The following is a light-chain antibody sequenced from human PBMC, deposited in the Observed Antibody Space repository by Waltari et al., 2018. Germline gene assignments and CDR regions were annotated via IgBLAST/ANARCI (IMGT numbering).Light chain of an antibody. V-gene: IGLV6-57*04. Sequence: FILTQPHSVSESPGKPVTISCTRSGGSIARNYVQWYQQRPGSAPTTVIYDDDQRPSGVPDRFSGSIDSSSNSASLTISELKTEDEADYYCQSYDSNESVVFGGGTKLTVL. J-gene: IGLJ2*01. CDR2: DDD. CDR3: QSYDSNESVV. CDR1: GGSIARNY.